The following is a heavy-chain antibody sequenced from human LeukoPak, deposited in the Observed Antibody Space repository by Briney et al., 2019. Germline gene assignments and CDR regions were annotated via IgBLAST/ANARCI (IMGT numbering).Heavy chain of an antibody. CDR1: GFIFSNYG. CDR3: GKRDSASDY. Sequence: GGSLRLSCVASGFIFSNYGMHWVRQAPGKGLEWVAFTRSDGSDKYYTGSVKGRFTISRDNSKNTLYLQMNSLRAEDTAVYYCGKRDSASDYWGQGTLVTVSS. J-gene: IGHJ4*02. D-gene: IGHD1-26*01. V-gene: IGHV3-30*02. CDR2: TRSDGSDK.